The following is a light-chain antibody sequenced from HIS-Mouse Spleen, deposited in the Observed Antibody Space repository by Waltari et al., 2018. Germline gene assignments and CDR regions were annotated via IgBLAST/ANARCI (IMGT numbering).Light chain of an antibody. CDR3: SSYAGSNNFVV. CDR2: EVS. Sequence: QSALTQPPSASGSPGQSVPLSCTGTSRAVGGYHYSSWYQQHPGKAPKLMIYEVSKRPSGVPDRFSGSKSGNTASLTVSGLQAEDEADYYCSSYAGSNNFVVFGGGTKLTVL. V-gene: IGLV2-8*01. J-gene: IGLJ2*01. CDR1: SRAVGGYHY.